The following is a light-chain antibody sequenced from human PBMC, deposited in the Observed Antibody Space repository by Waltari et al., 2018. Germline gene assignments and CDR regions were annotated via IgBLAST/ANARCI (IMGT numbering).Light chain of an antibody. CDR2: AVN. J-gene: IGLJ2*01. CDR1: SSDVGNYKR. CDR3: SSYAGSSKGV. Sequence: QSALTQPASVSGSPGQSITISCTGTSSDVGNYKRVSWYQQHPGKAPTLMIYAVNKRPSGVSDRLSGPKAGDMASLTISGLQPEDEAEYFCSSYAGSSKGVFGGGTKVTVL. V-gene: IGLV2-23*02.